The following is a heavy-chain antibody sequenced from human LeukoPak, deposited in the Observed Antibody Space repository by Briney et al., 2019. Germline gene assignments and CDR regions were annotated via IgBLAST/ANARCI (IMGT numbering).Heavy chain of an antibody. CDR3: ARRWNYGRNYYIDV. CDR1: GGSFSNYY. Sequence: KTSETLSLTCAAYGGSFSNYYWSWIRQPPGKGLEWIGEINDSGRTNYNPSLMSRVTVSVDTSKKQFSLRLTSVTATDTAVYYCARRWNYGRNYYIDVWGKGATVSVSS. D-gene: IGHD1-7*01. J-gene: IGHJ6*03. CDR2: INDSGRT. V-gene: IGHV4-34*01.